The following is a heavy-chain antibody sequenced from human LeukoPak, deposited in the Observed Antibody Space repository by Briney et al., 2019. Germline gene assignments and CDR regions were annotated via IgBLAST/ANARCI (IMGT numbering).Heavy chain of an antibody. CDR2: IYYSGST. CDR3: ARDPGHYDSSGYLDY. J-gene: IGHJ4*02. D-gene: IGHD3-22*01. CDR1: GGSISSYY. Sequence: SETLSLTFTVSGGSISSYYWSWIRQPPGKGLEWIGYIYYSGSTNYNPSLKSRVTISVDTSKNQFSLKLSSVTAADTAVCYCARDPGHYDSSGYLDYWGQGTLVTVSS. V-gene: IGHV4-59*01.